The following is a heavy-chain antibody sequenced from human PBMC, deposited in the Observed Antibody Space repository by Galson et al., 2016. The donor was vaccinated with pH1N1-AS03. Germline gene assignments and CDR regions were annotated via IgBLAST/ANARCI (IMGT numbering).Heavy chain of an antibody. CDR3: ARDKVGGARPYYYGMDV. V-gene: IGHV1-18*01. CDR1: GYTFATYG. Sequence: SVKVSCKASGYTFATYGISWVRQAPGQGLEWMGWISSYNGHTNYAQKLQGRVTMTTETSTSTAYMELRSLRSDDTALYYCARDKVGGARPYYYGMDVWGQGTTVTVSS. D-gene: IGHD6-6*01. CDR2: ISSYNGHT. J-gene: IGHJ6*02.